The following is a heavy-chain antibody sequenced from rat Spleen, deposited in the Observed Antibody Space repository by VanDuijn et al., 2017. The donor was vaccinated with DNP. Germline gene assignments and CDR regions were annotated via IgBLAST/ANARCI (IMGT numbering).Heavy chain of an antibody. CDR3: ARSTEGLRGYYFDY. CDR2: TNYNGGST. CDR1: GFTFSDYY. J-gene: IGHJ2*01. V-gene: IGHV5-22*01. D-gene: IGHD1-11*01. Sequence: EVQLVESGGGLVQPGGSLKLSCAASGFTFSDYYMAWVRQAPTKGLEWVAYTNYNGGSTYNGDSVKGRFTISRDNAKSTLYLQMNSLRSEDMATYYCARSTEGLRGYYFDYWGQGVMVTVSS.